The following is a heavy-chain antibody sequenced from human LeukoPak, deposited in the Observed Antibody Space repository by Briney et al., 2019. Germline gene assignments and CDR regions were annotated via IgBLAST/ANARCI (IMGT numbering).Heavy chain of an antibody. V-gene: IGHV3-53*01. CDR2: IYSGGST. CDR1: GFTVSSNY. D-gene: IGHD4-17*01. CDR3: ARDTVTTFRFRDYQPYGMDV. Sequence: GGSLRLSCAASGFTVSSNYMSWGRQAPGKGLEWVSVIYSGGSTYYADSVKGRFTISRDNSKNTLYLQMNSLRAEDTAVYHCARDTVTTFRFRDYQPYGMDVWGQGTTVTVSS. J-gene: IGHJ6*02.